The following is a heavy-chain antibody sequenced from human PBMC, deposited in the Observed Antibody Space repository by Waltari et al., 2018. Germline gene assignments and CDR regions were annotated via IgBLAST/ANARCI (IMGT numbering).Heavy chain of an antibody. J-gene: IGHJ3*02. CDR3: AKGRFRSMATARDAFDI. CDR1: GFTFSSYA. D-gene: IGHD5-18*01. V-gene: IGHV3-23*01. Sequence: EVQLLESGGGLVQPGGSLRLSCAASGFTFSSYAMRWVRQAPGKGLEWVSAISGSGGSTYYADSVKGRFTISRDNSKNTLYLQMNSLRAEDTAVYYCAKGRFRSMATARDAFDIWGQGTMVTVSS. CDR2: ISGSGGST.